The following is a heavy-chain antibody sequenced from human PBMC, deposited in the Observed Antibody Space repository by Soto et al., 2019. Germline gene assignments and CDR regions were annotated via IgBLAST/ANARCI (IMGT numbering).Heavy chain of an antibody. CDR3: TRQHYAALDAFDI. J-gene: IGHJ3*02. CDR2: IRSKANSFAT. Sequence: PGGSLRLSCAASGFTFSGSAMHWVRQASGKGLEWVGRIRSKANSFATSYGASVKGRFTISRDDSKNTTFLQMNSLKTEDTALYYCTRQHYAALDAFDIRGLGTMVTVSS. D-gene: IGHD3-16*01. V-gene: IGHV3-73*01. CDR1: GFTFSGSA.